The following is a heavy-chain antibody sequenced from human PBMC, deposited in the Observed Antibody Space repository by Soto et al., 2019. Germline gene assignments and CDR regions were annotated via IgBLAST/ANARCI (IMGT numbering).Heavy chain of an antibody. D-gene: IGHD3-3*01. CDR3: ARRRYDFWSGYYTPARNWFDP. J-gene: IGHJ5*02. V-gene: IGHV4-34*01. CDR2: INHSGST. CDR1: GGSFSGYY. Sequence: QVQLQQWGAGLLKPSETLSLTCAVYGGSFSGYYWSWIRQPPGKGLEWIGEINHSGSTNYNPSLKSRVPISVDTSKNQFSLKLSSVTAADTAVYYCARRRYDFWSGYYTPARNWFDPWGQGTLVTVSS.